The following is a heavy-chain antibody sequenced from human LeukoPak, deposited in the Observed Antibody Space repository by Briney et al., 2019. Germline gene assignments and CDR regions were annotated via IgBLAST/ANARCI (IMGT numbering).Heavy chain of an antibody. V-gene: IGHV3-23*01. J-gene: IGHJ6*02. CDR3: AKAAGITYYYYNMDV. CDR1: GFTLSSYA. CDR2: ISGSGGTT. Sequence: GGSLRLSCAASGFTLSSYAMSWVRQAPGKGLEWVSGISGSGGTTYHADSVKGRFTISRDTSKNTLYLQMDSLRAEDTAVYYCAKAAGITYYYYNMDVWGQGTTVTVSS. D-gene: IGHD3-10*01.